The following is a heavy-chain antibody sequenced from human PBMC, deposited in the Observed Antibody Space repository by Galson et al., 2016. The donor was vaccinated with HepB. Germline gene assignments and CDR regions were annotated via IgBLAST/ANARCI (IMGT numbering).Heavy chain of an antibody. Sequence: PALVKPTQTLTLTCTFSGFSLHTRGVGVGWIRQPPGRALEWLALIYWDDEKRYSPSLRARLTITKDTSKNQVVLTLTNMDPVDTGTYSCARTGGDSSGYPTPFFDYWGQGTLVTVSS. CDR2: IYWDDEK. D-gene: IGHD3-22*01. CDR3: ARTGGDSSGYPTPFFDY. CDR1: GFSLHTRGVG. V-gene: IGHV2-5*02. J-gene: IGHJ4*02.